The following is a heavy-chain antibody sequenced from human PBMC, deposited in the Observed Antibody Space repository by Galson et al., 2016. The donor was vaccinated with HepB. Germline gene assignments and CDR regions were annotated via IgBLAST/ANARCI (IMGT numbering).Heavy chain of an antibody. CDR2: NYNNDNT. Sequence: SETLSLTCSVSGGPIDSYSWTWIRQPPGKGLEWIGFNYNNDNTNYNPSLKSRVTISLDTSARQFSLTLRSVTAADTAIYYCARFTELLGFFGMDVWGQGTTVIVSS. D-gene: IGHD1-26*01. V-gene: IGHV4-59*01. CDR1: GGPIDSYS. J-gene: IGHJ6*02. CDR3: ARFTELLGFFGMDV.